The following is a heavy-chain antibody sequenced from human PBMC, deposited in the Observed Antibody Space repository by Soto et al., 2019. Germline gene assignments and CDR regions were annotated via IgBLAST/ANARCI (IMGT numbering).Heavy chain of an antibody. CDR3: AGSYRGSPGGKLRY. V-gene: IGHV4-31*03. CDR1: GGSISSGGNY. D-gene: IGHD1-26*01. J-gene: IGHJ4*02. CDR2: IYYSGST. Sequence: QLQLQEPGPGLVKPSQTLSLTCTVSGGSISSGGNYWSWFRQHPGKGLERIGYIYYSGSTYYNQTLTSGVNISVDTSKNQFSLKLSSVTAADTAVYYCAGSYRGSPGGKLRYWGQGTLVTVAS.